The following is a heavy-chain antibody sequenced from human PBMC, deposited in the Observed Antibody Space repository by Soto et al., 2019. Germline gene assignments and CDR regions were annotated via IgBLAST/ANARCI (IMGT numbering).Heavy chain of an antibody. V-gene: IGHV4-31*03. CDR3: ARHVNPWAQGAFDI. CDR2: IYYSGST. D-gene: IGHD3-10*02. J-gene: IGHJ3*02. Sequence: PSETLSLTCTVSGGSISSGGYYWSWIRQHPGKGLEWIGYIYYSGSTYYNPSLKSRVTISVDTSKNQFSLKLSSVTAADTAVYYCARHVNPWAQGAFDIWGQGTMVTVS. CDR1: GGSISSGGYY.